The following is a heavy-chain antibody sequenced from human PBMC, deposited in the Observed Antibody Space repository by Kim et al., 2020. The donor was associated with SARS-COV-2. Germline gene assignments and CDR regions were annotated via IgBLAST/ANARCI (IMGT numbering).Heavy chain of an antibody. D-gene: IGHD3-3*01. CDR2: INPNSGGT. Sequence: ASVKVSCKASGYTFTGYYMHWVRQAPGQGLEWMGWINPNSGGTNYAQKFQGRVTMTRDTSISTAYMELSRLRSDDTAVYYCARSKSYDFWSGYPAGLDYWGQGTLVTVSS. CDR3: ARSKSYDFWSGYPAGLDY. V-gene: IGHV1-2*02. J-gene: IGHJ4*02. CDR1: GYTFTGYY.